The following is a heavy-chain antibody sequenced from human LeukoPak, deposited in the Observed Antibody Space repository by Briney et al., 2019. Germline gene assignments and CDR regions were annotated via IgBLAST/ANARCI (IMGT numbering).Heavy chain of an antibody. Sequence: PSETLSLTCTVSGGSISSYYWSWIRQPPGKGLEWIGYIYYSGSTNYNPSLKSRVTISVDTSKNQFPLRLSSVTAADTAVYYCARHVSVAVTNFFDYWGQGTLVTVSS. V-gene: IGHV4-59*08. CDR3: ARHVSVAVTNFFDY. D-gene: IGHD6-19*01. CDR1: GGSISSYY. J-gene: IGHJ4*02. CDR2: IYYSGST.